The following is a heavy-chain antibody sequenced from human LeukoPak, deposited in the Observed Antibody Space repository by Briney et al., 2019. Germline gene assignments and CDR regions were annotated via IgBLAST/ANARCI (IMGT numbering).Heavy chain of an antibody. CDR2: IYYNGST. Sequence: SETLSLTCTVSGGSISSSSYYWGWIRQPPGKGLEWIGSIYYNGSTYYNPSLKSRVTISVDMSKNQFSLKLSSVTAADTAVYYCARDPSRYCSSTSCYHFDYWGQGTLVTVSS. D-gene: IGHD2-2*01. J-gene: IGHJ4*02. V-gene: IGHV4-39*07. CDR3: ARDPSRYCSSTSCYHFDY. CDR1: GGSISSSSYY.